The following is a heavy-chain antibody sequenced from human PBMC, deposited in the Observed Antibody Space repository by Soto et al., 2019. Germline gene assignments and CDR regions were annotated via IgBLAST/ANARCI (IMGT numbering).Heavy chain of an antibody. J-gene: IGHJ4*02. V-gene: IGHV3-11*01. CDR3: TTVKVGTASFDY. Sequence: PGGSLRLSCSVSGFPFSNYAMSWVRQAPGKGLEWVSYISSSGSTIYYADSVKGRFTISRDNAKSSLYLQMNSLKTEDTAVYYCTTVKVGTASFDYWGQGTLVTVSS. CDR2: ISSSGSTI. CDR1: GFPFSNYA. D-gene: IGHD1-26*01.